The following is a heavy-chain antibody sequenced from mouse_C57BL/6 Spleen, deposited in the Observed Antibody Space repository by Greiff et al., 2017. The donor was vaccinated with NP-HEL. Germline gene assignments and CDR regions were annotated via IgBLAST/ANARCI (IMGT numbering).Heavy chain of an antibody. V-gene: IGHV1-50*01. J-gene: IGHJ2*01. CDR2: IDPSDSYT. CDR3: ARSRDSNYFDY. Sequence: VQLQQPGAELVKPGASVKLSCKASGYTFTSYWMQWVKQRPGQGLEWIGEIDPSDSYTNYNQKFKGKATLTVDTSSSTAYMQLSSLTSEDSAVYYCARSRDSNYFDYWGQGTTLTVSS. D-gene: IGHD2-5*01. CDR1: GYTFTSYW.